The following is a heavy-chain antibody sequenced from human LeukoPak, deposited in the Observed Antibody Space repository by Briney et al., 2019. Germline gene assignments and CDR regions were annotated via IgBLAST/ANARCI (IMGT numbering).Heavy chain of an antibody. J-gene: IGHJ4*02. Sequence: GRSLRLSCAASGFTFSSYAMSWVRQAPGEGLEWVSAISGSGGSTYYADSVKGRFTISRDNSKNTLYLQMNSLRAEDTAVYYCAKATRTGSYFYYFDYWGQGTLVTVSS. CDR2: ISGSGGST. CDR1: GFTFSSYA. D-gene: IGHD3-10*01. CDR3: AKATRTGSYFYYFDY. V-gene: IGHV3-23*01.